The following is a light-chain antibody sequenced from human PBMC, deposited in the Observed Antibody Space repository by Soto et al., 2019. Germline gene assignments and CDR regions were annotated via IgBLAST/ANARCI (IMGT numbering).Light chain of an antibody. J-gene: IGKJ3*01. CDR3: QQYYSTPFT. V-gene: IGKV4-1*01. CDR1: QSVLHSSNNKDY. CDR2: WAS. Sequence: DIVMTQSPDSLAVSLGERATSYCKSSQSVLHSSNNKDYLAWYQQKPGQSPKLLIYWASTRESGVPDRFSGSGSATEFTLTISSLQAEDVAVYYCQQYYSTPFTFGPGNKVDIK.